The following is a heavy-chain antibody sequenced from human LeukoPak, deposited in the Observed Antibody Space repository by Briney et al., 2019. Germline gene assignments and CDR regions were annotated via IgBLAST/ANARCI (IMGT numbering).Heavy chain of an antibody. Sequence: SVKVSCKASGGTLSSYAISWVRQAPGQGLEWMGGIIPIFGTANYAQKFQGRVTITTDESASTAYMELSSLRSEDTAVYYCAVRGEQLGIFDYWGQGTLVTVSS. CDR3: AVRGEQLGIFDY. CDR1: GGTLSSYA. J-gene: IGHJ4*02. CDR2: IIPIFGTA. V-gene: IGHV1-69*05. D-gene: IGHD6-6*01.